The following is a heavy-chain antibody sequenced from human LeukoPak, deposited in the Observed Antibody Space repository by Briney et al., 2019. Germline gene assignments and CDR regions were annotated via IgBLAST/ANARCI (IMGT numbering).Heavy chain of an antibody. Sequence: RGSETPSPPSTVSGGSRSCYYWGGIRAPAREGLEWIGRIYTSGSTNYNPSLKSRVTMSVDTSKNQFSLKLSSVTAADTAVYYCAGEYIDAFDIWGQGTMVTVSS. D-gene: IGHD5-18*01. CDR2: IYTSGST. CDR3: AGEYIDAFDI. CDR1: GGSRSCYY. V-gene: IGHV4-4*07. J-gene: IGHJ3*02.